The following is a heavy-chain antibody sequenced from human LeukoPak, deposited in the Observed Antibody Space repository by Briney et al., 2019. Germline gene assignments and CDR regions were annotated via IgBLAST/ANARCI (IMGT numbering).Heavy chain of an antibody. J-gene: IGHJ6*02. CDR1: GYTFTSYD. CDR2: MNPNSGNT. D-gene: IGHD6-19*01. Sequence: ASVKVSCKASGYTFTSYDINWVRQAPGQGLEWMGWMNPNSGNTGYAQKFQGRVTMTRNTSISTAYMELSSLRSEDTAVYYCARGSSGAYYYYGMDVWGQGTTVTVSS. V-gene: IGHV1-8*01. CDR3: ARGSSGAYYYYGMDV.